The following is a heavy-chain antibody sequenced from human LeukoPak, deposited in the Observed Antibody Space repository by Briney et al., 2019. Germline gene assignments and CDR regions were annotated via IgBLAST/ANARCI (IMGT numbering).Heavy chain of an antibody. V-gene: IGHV1-18*01. CDR2: ISAYNGNT. J-gene: IGHJ6*02. D-gene: IGHD6-19*01. Sequence: ASVKVSCKASGYTFTSYGISWVRQAPGQGLEWMGWISAYNGNTNYAQKLQGRVTMTTDTSTSTAYMELSRLRSDDTAVYYCASQGAVKEKDYYYYGMDVWGQGTTVTVSS. CDR1: GYTFTSYG. CDR3: ASQGAVKEKDYYYYGMDV.